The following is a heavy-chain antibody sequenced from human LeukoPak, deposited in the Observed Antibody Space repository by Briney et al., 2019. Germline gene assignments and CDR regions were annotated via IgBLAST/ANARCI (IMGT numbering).Heavy chain of an antibody. CDR1: GFTFSAYS. Sequence: GGSLRLSCAASGFTFSAYSMNWVRQAPGKGLEWVSFISSSSNNIYYGDPVKGRFTVSRDNAKNSLHLQMNSLRAEDTAVYYCARRAGAYSHPYDYWGQGTLVTVSS. V-gene: IGHV3-21*04. J-gene: IGHJ4*02. D-gene: IGHD4/OR15-4a*01. CDR2: ISSSSNNI. CDR3: ARRAGAYSHPYDY.